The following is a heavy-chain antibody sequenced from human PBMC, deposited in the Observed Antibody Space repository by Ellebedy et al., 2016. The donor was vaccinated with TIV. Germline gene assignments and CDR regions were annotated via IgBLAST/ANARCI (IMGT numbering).Heavy chain of an antibody. D-gene: IGHD2-21*01. V-gene: IGHV3-11*01. Sequence: GESLKISCAASGFTFSDYYMTWIRQAPGKGLEWVSYINEGGDVTYHTDSVKGRFTISRDNSKTMVFFPMHSLRAEDTAVYYCAREVGRGVISPYMDVWGKGTTVTVSS. CDR3: AREVGRGVISPYMDV. CDR1: GFTFSDYY. CDR2: INEGGDVT. J-gene: IGHJ6*03.